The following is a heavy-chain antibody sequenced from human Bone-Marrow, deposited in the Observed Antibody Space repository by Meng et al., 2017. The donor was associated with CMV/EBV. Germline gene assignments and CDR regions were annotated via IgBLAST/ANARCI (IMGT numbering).Heavy chain of an antibody. CDR3: ARRRGAGAAQGSNWFDP. J-gene: IGHJ5*02. D-gene: IGHD6-13*01. CDR2: SNHSGST. V-gene: IGHV4-34*01. CDR1: GGSFSGYY. Sequence: SETLSLTCAVYGGSFSGYYWSWIRQPPGKGLEWIGESNHSGSTNYNPSLKSRVTISVDTSKNQFSLKLSSATAADTAVYYCARRRGAGAAQGSNWFDPWGQGTLVTVSS.